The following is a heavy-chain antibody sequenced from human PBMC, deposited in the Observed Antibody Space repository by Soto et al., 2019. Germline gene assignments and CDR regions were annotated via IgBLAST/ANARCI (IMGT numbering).Heavy chain of an antibody. V-gene: IGHV1-24*01. D-gene: IGHD3-10*01. CDR2: FDPEDGET. J-gene: IGHJ4*02. Sequence: ASVKVSCKVSGYTLTELSMHWVRQAPGKGLEWMGGFDPEDGETIYAQKFQGRVTMTEDTSTDTAYMELSSLRSEDTAVYYCATDGAYGSGSSSTVFDSWGQGTLVPVSS. CDR1: GYTLTELS. CDR3: ATDGAYGSGSSSTVFDS.